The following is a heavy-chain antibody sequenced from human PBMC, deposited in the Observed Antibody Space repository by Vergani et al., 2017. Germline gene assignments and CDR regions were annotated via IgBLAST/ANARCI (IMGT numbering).Heavy chain of an antibody. J-gene: IGHJ6*02. D-gene: IGHD2-21*02. V-gene: IGHV4-61*02. CDR1: GGPINSHNYY. Sequence: QVQLQESGPGLVKPSQTLSLTCTVSGGPINSHNYYWSWIRQPAGKGLEWIGRIHTSGSTNYNPSLKSRVTMSEETSKNQFSLKLSSVTAADTAVYYCARHLAYCGGDCYPYYYGMDVWGQGTTVTVSS. CDR2: IHTSGST. CDR3: ARHLAYCGGDCYPYYYGMDV.